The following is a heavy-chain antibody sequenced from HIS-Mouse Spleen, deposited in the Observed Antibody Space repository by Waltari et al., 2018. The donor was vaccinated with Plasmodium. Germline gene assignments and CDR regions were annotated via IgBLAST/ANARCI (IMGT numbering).Heavy chain of an antibody. V-gene: IGHV3-30-3*01. CDR2: ISYDGSNK. D-gene: IGHD2-15*01. CDR3: ARDRRLAFDY. Sequence: GVVQPGRSLRLSCAASGFTFNSYAMHWVRQAPGKGLEWVAVISYDGSNKYYADSVKGRFTISRDNSKNTLYLQMNSLRAEDTAVYYCARDRRLAFDYWGQGTLVTVSS. J-gene: IGHJ4*02. CDR1: GFTFNSYA.